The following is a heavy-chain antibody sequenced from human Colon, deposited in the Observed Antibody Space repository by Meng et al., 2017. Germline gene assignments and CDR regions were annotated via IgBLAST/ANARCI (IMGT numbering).Heavy chain of an antibody. V-gene: IGHV5-51*01. CDR1: GYTFTNYW. D-gene: IGHD3-10*01. CDR2: IFPRNSDV. J-gene: IGHJ4*02. CDR3: ARQRGFGAYFDY. Sequence: GESLKISCTASGYTFTNYWIGWVRQMPGKGLEWMAIIFPRNSDVHYNQSFEGQFTISADKSINAVYMQLTSLKASDNAIYFCARQRGFGAYFDYWGQGTLVTVSS.